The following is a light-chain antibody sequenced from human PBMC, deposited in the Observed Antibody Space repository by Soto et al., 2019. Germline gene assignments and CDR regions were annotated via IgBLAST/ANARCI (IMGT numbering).Light chain of an antibody. CDR2: SVS. CDR1: SSDVGGYNY. V-gene: IGLV2-11*01. CDR3: CSYAGQLQGV. J-gene: IGLJ2*01. Sequence: QAVVTQPRSVSGSPGQSVTISCTGTSSDVGGYNYVSWYQQHPGKAPKLLIYSVSERPSRVPDRFSGSKSDNTASLTISGLQAEDEADYYCCSYAGQLQGVFGGGTKLTVL.